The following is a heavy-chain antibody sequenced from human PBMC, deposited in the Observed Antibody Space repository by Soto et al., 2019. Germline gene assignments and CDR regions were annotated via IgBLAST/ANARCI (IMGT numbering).Heavy chain of an antibody. V-gene: IGHV4-59*01. CDR3: ARDRSPYYYGSGSDAFDI. CDR1: GGSISSYY. Sequence: QVQLQESGPGLVKPSETLSLTCTVSGGSISSYYWSWIRQPPGKGLEWIGYIYYSGSTNYNPALKRRVTISVDTSKNQFALKLSSVTAADTAVYYCARDRSPYYYGSGSDAFDIWGQGTMVTVSS. CDR2: IYYSGST. D-gene: IGHD3-10*01. J-gene: IGHJ3*02.